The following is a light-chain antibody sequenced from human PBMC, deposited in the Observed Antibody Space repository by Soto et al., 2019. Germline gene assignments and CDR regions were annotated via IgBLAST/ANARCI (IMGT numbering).Light chain of an antibody. CDR1: QNITNF. Sequence: DIQMTQSPSSLSASVGDRVTITCQASQNITNFLNWYQHKLGKAPNLLIYDASNLEAEVPSRFSGTGSGTDFSFTISSLQPEDRGAYFCQQYDDLPVTFGGGTKVEIK. J-gene: IGKJ4*01. V-gene: IGKV1-33*01. CDR3: QQYDDLPVT. CDR2: DAS.